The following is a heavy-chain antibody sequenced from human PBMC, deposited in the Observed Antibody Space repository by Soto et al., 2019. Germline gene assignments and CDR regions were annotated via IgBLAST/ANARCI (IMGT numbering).Heavy chain of an antibody. CDR1: GASIGSGDYY. J-gene: IGHJ5*02. CDR2: IYYSGGT. Sequence: SETLSLTCTVSGASIGSGDYYWSWIRQHPGKGLEWIGYIYYSGGTYYNPSLKSRVTISVDTSKNQFSLELSSVTAADTAVYYYASIYDSSGYYYGNNWFDPGGQGTLVTVSS. CDR3: ASIYDSSGYYYGNNWFDP. D-gene: IGHD3-22*01. V-gene: IGHV4-31*02.